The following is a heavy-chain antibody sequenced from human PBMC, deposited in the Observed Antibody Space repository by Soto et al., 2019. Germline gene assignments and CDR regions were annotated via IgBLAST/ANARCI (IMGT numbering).Heavy chain of an antibody. V-gene: IGHV4-39*02. CDR2: IYYSGST. D-gene: IGHD5-18*01. Sequence: SETLSLTCTVSGGSISSSSYYWGWIRQPPGKGLEWIGSIYYSGSTYYNPSLKSRVTISVDTSKNQFSLKLSSVTAADTAVYYCVRDVDTAIVTRGWFDPWGQGTLVTVSS. CDR1: GGSISSSSYY. J-gene: IGHJ5*02. CDR3: VRDVDTAIVTRGWFDP.